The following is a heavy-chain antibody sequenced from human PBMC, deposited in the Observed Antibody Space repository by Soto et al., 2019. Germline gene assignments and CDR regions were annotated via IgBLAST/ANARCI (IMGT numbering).Heavy chain of an antibody. CDR2: INSDGSSA. V-gene: IGHV3-74*01. CDR1: GFSFNTYW. D-gene: IGHD3-3*01. J-gene: IGHJ4*02. CDR3: ARGGYDFWSGYHSDY. Sequence: EVHLEESGGGLVQPGGSLRLSCEASGFSFNTYWVQWVRQAPGKGLVWLSRINSDGSSATHADFVKGRFTIFRDNAKNTLYLQMRSLRAGDTAVYYCARGGYDFWSGYHSDYWGQGTLVTVSS.